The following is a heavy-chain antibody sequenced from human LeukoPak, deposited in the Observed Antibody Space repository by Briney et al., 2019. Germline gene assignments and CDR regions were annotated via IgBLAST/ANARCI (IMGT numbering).Heavy chain of an antibody. V-gene: IGHV1-2*02. Sequence: ASVKVSCKASGYTFTGYYMHWVRQAPGQGLEWVGWTIPDSGDTNYAQKFQGRVTMTRDTSISTAYMELSGLRSDDTALYYCAKDYGAFCFDSWGQGTLVTVSS. D-gene: IGHD4-17*01. J-gene: IGHJ4*02. CDR3: AKDYGAFCFDS. CDR2: TIPDSGDT. CDR1: GYTFTGYY.